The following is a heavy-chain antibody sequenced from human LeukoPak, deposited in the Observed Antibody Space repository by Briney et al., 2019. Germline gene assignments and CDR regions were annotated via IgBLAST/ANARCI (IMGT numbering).Heavy chain of an antibody. Sequence: GGSLRLSCAASGFTFSSYAMSWVRQAPGKGLEWVSSISSSSSYIYYADSVKGRFTISRDNAKNSLYLQMNSLRAEDTAVYYCARGYGDYADYWGQGTLVTVFS. D-gene: IGHD4-17*01. J-gene: IGHJ4*02. V-gene: IGHV3-21*01. CDR2: ISSSSSYI. CDR3: ARGYGDYADY. CDR1: GFTFSSYA.